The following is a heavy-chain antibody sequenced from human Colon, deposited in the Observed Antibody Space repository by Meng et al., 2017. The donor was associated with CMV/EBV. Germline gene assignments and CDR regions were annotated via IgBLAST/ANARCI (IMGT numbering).Heavy chain of an antibody. Sequence: GGSLRLSCEASGFSFNGYWMGWVRQAPGKGLEWVAYIKRDGNEKGYVGSVKGRFTISRDNAKNSLSLQMNSLRVEDTAIYFCARVRGCCGDFVNEYYLDSWGQGTQVTVSS. CDR2: IKRDGNEK. CDR1: GFSFNGYW. CDR3: ARVRGCCGDFVNEYYLDS. J-gene: IGHJ4*02. D-gene: IGHD4-17*01. V-gene: IGHV3-7*01.